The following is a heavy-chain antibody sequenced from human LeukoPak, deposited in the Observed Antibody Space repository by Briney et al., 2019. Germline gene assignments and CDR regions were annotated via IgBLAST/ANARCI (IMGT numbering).Heavy chain of an antibody. D-gene: IGHD3-3*01. Sequence: GGSLRLSCAASGFTVSSNYMSWVRQVPGKGLEWVSVIYSGGSTYYADSVKGRFTISRDNSKNTLYLQMNSLRAEDTAVYYCARATYDFWSGPNFDYWGQGTLVTVSS. CDR3: ARATYDFWSGPNFDY. J-gene: IGHJ4*02. CDR2: IYSGGST. CDR1: GFTVSSNY. V-gene: IGHV3-53*01.